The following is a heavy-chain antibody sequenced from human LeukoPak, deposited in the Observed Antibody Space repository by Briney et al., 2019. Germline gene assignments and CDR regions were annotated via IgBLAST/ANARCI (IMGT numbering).Heavy chain of an antibody. J-gene: IGHJ5*02. Sequence: EESLKISCKGSGYSFTSYWIGWVRQMPGKGLEWMGIIYPGDSDTRYSPSFQGQVTISADKSISTAYLQWSSLKASDTAMYYCARRTGRFLTGYKYWFDPWGQGTLVTVSS. V-gene: IGHV5-51*01. CDR1: GYSFTSYW. D-gene: IGHD3-9*01. CDR3: ARRTGRFLTGYKYWFDP. CDR2: IYPGDSDT.